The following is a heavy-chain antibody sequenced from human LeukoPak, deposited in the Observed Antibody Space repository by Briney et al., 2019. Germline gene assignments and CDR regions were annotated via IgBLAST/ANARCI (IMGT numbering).Heavy chain of an antibody. Sequence: GGSLRLSCAASGFTFSRYWMTWVRQAPGKGLEWVATINQDGTEKYYVDPVKGRFTTSRDNAKNSLYLQMNSLRAEDTAVYYCAREAPAGYYYYGMDVWGLGTTVTASS. V-gene: IGHV3-7*05. CDR2: INQDGTEK. CDR1: GFTFSRYW. CDR3: AREAPAGYYYYGMDV. J-gene: IGHJ6*02.